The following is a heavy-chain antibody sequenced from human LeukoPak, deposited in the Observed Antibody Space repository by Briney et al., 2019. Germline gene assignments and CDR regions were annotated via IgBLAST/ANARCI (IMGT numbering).Heavy chain of an antibody. CDR1: GFTFSDYY. D-gene: IGHD1-20*01. CDR3: ARARVTGTEDFDY. Sequence: GGSLRLSCAASGFTFSDYYMSWIRQAPGKGLELVLYISSSGSIIYYADSVKGRFTISSDNSRNTLYLQMNSLRAEDTAVYYCARARVTGTEDFDYWGQGTPVTVSS. CDR2: ISSSGSII. V-gene: IGHV3-11*04. J-gene: IGHJ4*02.